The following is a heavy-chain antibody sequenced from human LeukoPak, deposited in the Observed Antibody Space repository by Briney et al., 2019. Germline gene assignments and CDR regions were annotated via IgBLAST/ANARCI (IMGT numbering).Heavy chain of an antibody. CDR1: GFTFSSYA. CDR2: ISGSGGST. V-gene: IGHV3-23*01. CDR3: AKESPHFDY. J-gene: IGHJ4*02. Sequence: ESGGSLRLSCAASGFTFSSYAMSWVRQAPGKGLGWVSTISGSGGSTYYADSVKGRFTISRDNSKNTLYPQMNSLRAEDTAVYYCAKESPHFDYWGQGTLVTVSS.